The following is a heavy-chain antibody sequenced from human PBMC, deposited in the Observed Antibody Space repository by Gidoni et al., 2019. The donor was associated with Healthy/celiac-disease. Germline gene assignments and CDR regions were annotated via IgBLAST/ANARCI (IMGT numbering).Heavy chain of an antibody. J-gene: IGHJ6*02. CDR3: AKVLQLYYYYYGMDV. CDR2: ISYDGRNK. CDR1: GFPFSSYG. Sequence: QVQLVESGGGVVQPGRSLRLSCAASGFPFSSYGMHWVRQAPGKGLEWVAVISYDGRNKYYADSVKGRFTISRDNSKNTLYLQMNSLRAEDTAVYYCAKVLQLYYYYYGMDVWGQGTTVTVSS. V-gene: IGHV3-30*18. D-gene: IGHD1-1*01.